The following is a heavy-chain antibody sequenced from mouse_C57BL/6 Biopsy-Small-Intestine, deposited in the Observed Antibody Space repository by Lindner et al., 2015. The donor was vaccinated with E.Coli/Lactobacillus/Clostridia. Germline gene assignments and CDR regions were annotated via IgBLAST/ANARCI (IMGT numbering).Heavy chain of an antibody. CDR3: ARDAVRTLHDF. Sequence: SVKVSCKASGYSFTGYGITWVRQAPGQGLEWMGWISTYNDDTKYAQKFQGRITMTTDTSTNTVSLELRSLRSDDTAVYYCARDAVRTLHDFWGQGTLVSVS. J-gene: IGHJ3*01. CDR2: ISTYNDDT. D-gene: IGHD6-5*01. V-gene: IGHV1-4*01. CDR1: GYSFTGYG.